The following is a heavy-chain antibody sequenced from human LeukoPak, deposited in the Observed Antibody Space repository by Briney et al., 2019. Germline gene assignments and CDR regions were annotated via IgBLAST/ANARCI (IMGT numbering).Heavy chain of an antibody. Sequence: PGGSLRLSCAASGFTFSSYAMSWVRQAPGKGLEWVSAISGSGGSTYYADSVKCRFTISRDNSKNTLYLQMNSLRAEDTAVYYCARYYDFWSGYYNYYYYGMDVWGQGTTVTVSS. CDR2: ISGSGGST. D-gene: IGHD3-3*01. V-gene: IGHV3-23*01. CDR1: GFTFSSYA. CDR3: ARYYDFWSGYYNYYYYGMDV. J-gene: IGHJ6*02.